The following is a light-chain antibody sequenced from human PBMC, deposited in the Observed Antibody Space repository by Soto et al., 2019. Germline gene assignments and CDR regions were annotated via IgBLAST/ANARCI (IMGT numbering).Light chain of an antibody. CDR1: SSDAGGYNY. CDR3: CSDTTSNTRQIV. J-gene: IGLJ1*01. CDR2: DVS. Sequence: QSALTQPASVSVSPGQSITISCTGTSSDAGGYNYVSWYQQHPGKAPKFMIYDVSNRPSGVSNRFSGSKSGNTASLTISGLQAEDEADYYCCSDTTSNTRQIVFGTGTKVTVL. V-gene: IGLV2-14*01.